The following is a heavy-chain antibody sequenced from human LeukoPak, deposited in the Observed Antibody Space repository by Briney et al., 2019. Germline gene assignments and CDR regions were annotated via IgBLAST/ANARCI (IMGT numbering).Heavy chain of an antibody. CDR2: IWYDGSNK. V-gene: IGHV3-33*08. CDR1: GFNFSSYG. J-gene: IGHJ4*02. D-gene: IGHD2-8*01. Sequence: GGSLRLSCAASGFNFSSYGMHWVRQAPGKGLEWVAVIWYDGSNKYYADSVKGRFTISRDNSKNTLYLQMNSLRAEDTAVYYCARDCTNGVCYGTDFDYWGQGTLVTVSS. CDR3: ARDCTNGVCYGTDFDY.